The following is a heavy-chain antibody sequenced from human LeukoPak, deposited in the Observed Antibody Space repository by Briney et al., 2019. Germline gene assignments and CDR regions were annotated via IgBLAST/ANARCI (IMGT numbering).Heavy chain of an antibody. J-gene: IGHJ4*02. CDR1: GFTFSSYW. V-gene: IGHV3-7*01. CDR3: ARDQISWNYDILTGYSNYYFDY. D-gene: IGHD3-9*01. Sequence: GGSLRLSCAASGFTFSSYWMSWVRQAPGKGLEWVANIKQDGSEKYYVDSVKGRFTISRDNAKNSLYLQMNSLRAEGTAVYYCARDQISWNYDILTGYSNYYFDYWGQGTLVTVSS. CDR2: IKQDGSEK.